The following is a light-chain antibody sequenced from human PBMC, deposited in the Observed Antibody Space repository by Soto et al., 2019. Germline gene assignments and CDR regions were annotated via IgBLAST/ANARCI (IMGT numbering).Light chain of an antibody. CDR1: QSVSSSY. Sequence: EIVLTQSPGTLSLSPGERATLSCRASQSVSSSYLAWYQQKPGQAPRLLIYGASSRATGIPDRFSSSASGTDFTLSISRSEPEDFAVYYCQQYGSSPESTFGQGTKVEIK. CDR2: GAS. V-gene: IGKV3-20*01. CDR3: QQYGSSPEST. J-gene: IGKJ1*01.